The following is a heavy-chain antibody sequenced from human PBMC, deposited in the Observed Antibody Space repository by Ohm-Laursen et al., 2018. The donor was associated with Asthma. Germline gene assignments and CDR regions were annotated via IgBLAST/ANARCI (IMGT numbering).Heavy chain of an antibody. CDR1: GGTFTNYV. D-gene: IGHD2-15*01. CDR3: GRKQGSCIVSTCYSLDF. Sequence: SVKVSCKSSGGTFTNYVIGWVRQAPGQGLEWMGGINSVFRTTDYAQKFQGRVTITADESTATVYMELSSLRSDDTALYYCGRKQGSCIVSTCYSLDFWGQGTLVTVSS. V-gene: IGHV1-69*13. CDR2: INSVFRTT. J-gene: IGHJ4*02.